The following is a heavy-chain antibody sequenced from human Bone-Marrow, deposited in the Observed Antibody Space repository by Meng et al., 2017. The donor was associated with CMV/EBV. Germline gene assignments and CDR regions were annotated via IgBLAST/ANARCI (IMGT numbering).Heavy chain of an antibody. J-gene: IGHJ6*02. CDR3: ARDRRYCSSTSCYLGYYYGMDV. CDR1: GYTFTGYY. Sequence: ASVKVSCKASGYTFTGYYMHWVRQAPGQGLEWMGWINPNSGGTNYAQKFQGRVTMTRDTSISTAYMELSRLRSDDTAVYYCARDRRYCSSTSCYLGYYYGMDVWGQGPTVTVSS. V-gene: IGHV1-2*02. CDR2: INPNSGGT. D-gene: IGHD2-2*01.